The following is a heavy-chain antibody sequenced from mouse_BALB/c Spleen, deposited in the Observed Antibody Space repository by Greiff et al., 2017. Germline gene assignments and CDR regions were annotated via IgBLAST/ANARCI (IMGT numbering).Heavy chain of an antibody. CDR3: ARAGSSYGNYAMDY. V-gene: IGHV5-9-4*01. CDR2: ISSGGSYT. J-gene: IGHJ4*01. CDR1: GFTFSSYA. D-gene: IGHD1-1*01. Sequence: DVMLVESGGGLVKPGGSLKLSCAASGFTFSSYAMSWVRQSPEKRLEWVAEISSGGSYTYYPDTVTGRFTISRDNAKNTLYLEMSSLRSEDTAMYYCARAGSSYGNYAMDYWGQGTSVTVSS.